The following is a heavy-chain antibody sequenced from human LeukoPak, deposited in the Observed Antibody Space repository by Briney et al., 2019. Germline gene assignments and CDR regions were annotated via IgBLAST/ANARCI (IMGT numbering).Heavy chain of an antibody. CDR2: IYYSGST. CDR1: GGSISSYY. CDR3: ARGDIVATIFDY. D-gene: IGHD5-12*01. Sequence: SETLSLTCTVSGGSISSYYWSWIRQPPGKGLEWIGYIYYSGSTDYNPSLKSRVTISVDTSKNQFSLKLSSVTAADTAVYYCARGDIVATIFDYWGQGTLVTVSS. J-gene: IGHJ4*02. V-gene: IGHV4-59*01.